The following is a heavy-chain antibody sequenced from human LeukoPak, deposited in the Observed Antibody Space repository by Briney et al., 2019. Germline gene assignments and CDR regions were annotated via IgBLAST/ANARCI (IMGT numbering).Heavy chain of an antibody. V-gene: IGHV3-74*01. J-gene: IGHJ4*02. Sequence: GGSLRLSCAASGFTFSSYWMHWVRQAPGKGLVWVSRINDDGRSTSYADSVKGRFTISRDNAKNTLYLQMNSLRAEDTAVYYCARAYCGGNCCSRAMDYWGQGTAVTVSS. D-gene: IGHD2-21*02. CDR2: INDDGRST. CDR1: GFTFSSYW. CDR3: ARAYCGGNCCSRAMDY.